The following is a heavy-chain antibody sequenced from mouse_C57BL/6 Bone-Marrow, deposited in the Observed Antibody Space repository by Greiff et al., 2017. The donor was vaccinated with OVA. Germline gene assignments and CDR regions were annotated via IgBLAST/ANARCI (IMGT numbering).Heavy chain of an antibody. J-gene: IGHJ2*01. D-gene: IGHD2-12*01. V-gene: IGHV1-15*01. CDR2: IDPETGGT. CDR1: GYTFTDYE. Sequence: QVQLQQPGAELVRPGASVTLSCKASGYTFTDYEMHWVKQTPVHGLEWIGAIDPETGGTAYNQKFKGKAILTADKSSRTAYMELRSLTSEDSAVYYCTRSCSNDGYFDYWGQGTTLTVSS. CDR3: TRSCSNDGYFDY.